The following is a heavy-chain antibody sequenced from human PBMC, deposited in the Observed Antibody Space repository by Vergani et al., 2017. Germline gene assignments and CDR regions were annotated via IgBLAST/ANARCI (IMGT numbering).Heavy chain of an antibody. CDR1: GFTFSSYS. CDR3: AGVYXYDNSGYYYYLPDY. CDR2: ISSRSTYT. D-gene: IGHD3-22*01. V-gene: IGHV3-21*01. J-gene: IGHJ4*02. Sequence: EVQLVESGGGLVKPGGSLRLSCAASGFTFSSYSMNWVRQAPGKGLEWVSSISSRSTYTYYADSMKGRFTISRDNAKNSLYLQMNSLRAEDTAVYYCAGVYXYDNSGYYYYLPDYWGQGTLVTVSS.